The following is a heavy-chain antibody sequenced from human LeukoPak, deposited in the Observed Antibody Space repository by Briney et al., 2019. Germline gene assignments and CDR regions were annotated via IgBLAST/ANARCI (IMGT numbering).Heavy chain of an antibody. CDR3: AKDMYTGSYYGSSD. Sequence: GGTLRLSCAASGFTFSSYGMSWVRQAPGKGLEWVSAISGSGGSTYYADSVKGRFTISRDNSKNTLYLQMNSLRAEDTALYYCAKDMYTGSYYGSSDWGQGTLVTVSS. D-gene: IGHD1-26*01. V-gene: IGHV3-23*01. CDR1: GFTFSSYG. J-gene: IGHJ4*02. CDR2: ISGSGGST.